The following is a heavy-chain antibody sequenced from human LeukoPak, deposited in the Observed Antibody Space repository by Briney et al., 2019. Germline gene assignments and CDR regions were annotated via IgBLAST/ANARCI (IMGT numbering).Heavy chain of an antibody. D-gene: IGHD6-13*01. CDR2: ISSSGNT. Sequence: GGSLRLSCAASGFTFSRSAMTWVRQTPGKGLDWVSSISSSGNTYYTDSVKGRFTISRDNSKNMLYLQMNSLRAEDTAVYYCVKGRISEDGLDFWGQGTLVTVSS. CDR1: GFTFSRSA. CDR3: VKGRISEDGLDF. V-gene: IGHV3-23*01. J-gene: IGHJ4*02.